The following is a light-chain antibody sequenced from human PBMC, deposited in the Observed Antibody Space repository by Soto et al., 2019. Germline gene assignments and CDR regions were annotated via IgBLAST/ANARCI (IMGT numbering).Light chain of an antibody. V-gene: IGLV2-23*02. CDR1: SSDVGSYNL. Sequence: QSALTQPASVSGSPGQSIAISCTGTSSDVGSYNLVSWYQHHPGKAPKLMIYEVTKRPSGVSDRFFASKSGNTASLTISGLLAEDEADYFCCSYAGGSTPWVFGGGTKLTVL. CDR2: EVT. J-gene: IGLJ3*02. CDR3: CSYAGGSTPWV.